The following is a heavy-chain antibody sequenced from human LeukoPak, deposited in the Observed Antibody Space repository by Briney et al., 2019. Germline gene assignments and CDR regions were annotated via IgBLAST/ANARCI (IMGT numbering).Heavy chain of an antibody. D-gene: IGHD3-22*01. J-gene: IGHJ3*02. CDR1: GGSISSGSYY. V-gene: IGHV4-61*02. Sequence: SETLSLTCTVSGGSISSGSYYWSWIRQPAGKGLEWIGRIYTSGSTNYNPSLKSRVTISVDKSKNQFSLKLSSVTAADTAVYYCARDRGPYDSSGYYPGVDAFDIWGQGTMVTVSS. CDR3: ARDRGPYDSSGYYPGVDAFDI. CDR2: IYTSGST.